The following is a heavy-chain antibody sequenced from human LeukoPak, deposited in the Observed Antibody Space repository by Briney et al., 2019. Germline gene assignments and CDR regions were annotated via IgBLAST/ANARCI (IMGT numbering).Heavy chain of an antibody. D-gene: IGHD4-23*01. CDR3: ARDVTYYGGDWFDP. CDR1: GFTFSSTG. CDR2: ISSATSTI. V-gene: IGHV3-48*04. Sequence: GGPLRLSCAASGFTFSSTGMNWVRQAPGKGLEWGSYISSATSTIYYADSVKGRFTISRDNAKNSLYLQMNSLRAEDTAVYYCARDVTYYGGDWFDPWGQGTLVTVSS. J-gene: IGHJ5*02.